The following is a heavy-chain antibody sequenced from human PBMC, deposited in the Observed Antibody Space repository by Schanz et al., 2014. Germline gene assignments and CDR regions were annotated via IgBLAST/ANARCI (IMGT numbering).Heavy chain of an antibody. CDR3: VRDTDYHFDY. Sequence: EVQLVESGGGLVQPGGSLRLSCAASGFSFVDAWMSWVRQAPGKGLVWVSRTSNDGSFTTFADSVKGRFTISRDNAKNTLYLQMNSLRAEDTAVYYCVRDTDYHFDYWGQGTLVTVSS. V-gene: IGHV3-74*01. CDR2: TSNDGSFT. CDR1: GFSFVDAW. J-gene: IGHJ4*02. D-gene: IGHD4-17*01.